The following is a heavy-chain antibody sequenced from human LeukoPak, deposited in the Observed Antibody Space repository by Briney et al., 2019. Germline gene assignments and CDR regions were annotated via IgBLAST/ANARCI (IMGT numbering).Heavy chain of an antibody. Sequence: SETLSLTCTVSGGSISSYYWSWIRQPPGKGLEWIGYIYTSGSTNYNPSLKSRVTISVDTSKNQFSLKLSSVTAADTTVYCCARHFPLNNSPSLPSFDYWGQGTLVTVSS. D-gene: IGHD3-3*02. J-gene: IGHJ4*02. CDR3: ARHFPLNNSPSLPSFDY. CDR2: IYTSGST. CDR1: GGSISSYY. V-gene: IGHV4-4*09.